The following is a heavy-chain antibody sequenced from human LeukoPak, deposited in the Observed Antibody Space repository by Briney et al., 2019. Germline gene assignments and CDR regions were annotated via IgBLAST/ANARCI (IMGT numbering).Heavy chain of an antibody. CDR1: GFSFSDYY. Sequence: KPGGSLRLSCAASGFSFSDYYMSWIRRAPGEGLECVSYISSSGTTIYYADSVKGRFTISRDNAKNSLYLQMNSLRAEDTAVYYCARDIVGATGDAFDIWGQGTMVTVSS. V-gene: IGHV3-11*04. J-gene: IGHJ3*02. D-gene: IGHD1-26*01. CDR3: ARDIVGATGDAFDI. CDR2: ISSSGTTI.